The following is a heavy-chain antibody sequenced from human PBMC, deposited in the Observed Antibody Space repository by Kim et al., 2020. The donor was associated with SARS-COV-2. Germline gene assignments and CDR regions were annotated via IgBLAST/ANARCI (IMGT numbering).Heavy chain of an antibody. J-gene: IGHJ5*02. V-gene: IGHV3-7*01. CDR2: IRTDGTEK. Sequence: GGSLRLSCAASGFSISGYWMNWVRQAPGKGLEWVANIRTDGTEKYSVDSVKGRFTTTRDNAKTSLSQQMYSLTDEETAVYCGGKGTHNGAASWDEGILVT. CDR3: GKGTHNGAAS. CDR1: GFSISGYW. D-gene: IGHD4-17*01.